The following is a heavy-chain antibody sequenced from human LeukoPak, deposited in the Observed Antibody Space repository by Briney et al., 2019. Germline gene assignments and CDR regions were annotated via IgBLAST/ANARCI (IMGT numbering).Heavy chain of an antibody. CDR2: INPNSGGT. Sequence: GASVKVSCKASGYTFTGYYMHWVRQAPGQGLEWMGWINPNSGGTNYAQKFQGRVTMTRDTSISTAYMELSRLRPDDTAVYYCASDSNYGDPLYYFDYWGQGTLVTVSS. CDR3: ASDSNYGDPLYYFDY. CDR1: GYTFTGYY. D-gene: IGHD4-11*01. J-gene: IGHJ4*02. V-gene: IGHV1-2*02.